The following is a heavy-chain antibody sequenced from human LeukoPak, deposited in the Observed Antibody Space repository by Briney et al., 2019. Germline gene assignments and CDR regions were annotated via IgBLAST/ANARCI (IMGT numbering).Heavy chain of an antibody. V-gene: IGHV4-59*01. CDR1: GGSITSYY. CDR2: TYYSGST. J-gene: IGHJ3*02. Sequence: PSETLSLTCTVSGGSITSYYWSWIRQPPGKGLEWIGYTYYSGSTNYNPSLKSRVTISVDTSKNQFSLKLSSVTAADTAVYYCAREKVYYDSSGEAFDIWGQGTMVTVSS. CDR3: AREKVYYDSSGEAFDI. D-gene: IGHD3-22*01.